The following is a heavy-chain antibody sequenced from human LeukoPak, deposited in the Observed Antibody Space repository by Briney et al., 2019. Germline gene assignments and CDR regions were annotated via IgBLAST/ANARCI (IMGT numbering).Heavy chain of an antibody. V-gene: IGHV3-30*18. CDR1: GFTFSSYG. Sequence: GGSLRLSCAASGFTFSSYGMHWVRQAPGKGLEWVAVISHDGSNKYYADSVKGRFTISRDNSKNTLYLQMNSLRAEDTAVYYCAKDGSRGYYYYGMDVWGQGTTVTVSS. J-gene: IGHJ6*02. CDR3: AKDGSRGYYYYGMDV. D-gene: IGHD3-10*01. CDR2: ISHDGSNK.